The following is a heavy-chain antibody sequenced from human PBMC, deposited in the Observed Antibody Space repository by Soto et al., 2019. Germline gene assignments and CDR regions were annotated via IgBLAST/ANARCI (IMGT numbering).Heavy chain of an antibody. CDR1: GFTGSNNY. J-gene: IGHJ4*01. CDR3: ARARGGGGITYNYHFDD. D-gene: IGHD3-16*01. Sequence: GGSLRLSCAASGFTGSNNYMTWVRQAPGKGLEWVSVLYIGGSTYYAYSVKGRFTISRDNSKNTLYLQMHSLSAEDTAMYYCARARGGGGITYNYHFDDWGHGTQVTVS. CDR2: LYIGGST. V-gene: IGHV3-53*01.